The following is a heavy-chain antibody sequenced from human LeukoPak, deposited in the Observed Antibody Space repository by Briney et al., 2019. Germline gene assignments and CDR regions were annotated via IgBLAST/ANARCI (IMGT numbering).Heavy chain of an antibody. V-gene: IGHV3-53*01. CDR3: AKRIPIAVAGYYFDY. CDR1: GFTVSSNY. J-gene: IGHJ4*02. CDR2: IYSGGST. Sequence: GGSLRLPCAASGFTVSSNYMSWVRQAPGKGLEWVSVIYSGGSTYYADSVKGRFTISRDNSKNTLYLQMNSLRAEDTAVYYCAKRIPIAVAGYYFDYWGQGTLVTVSS. D-gene: IGHD6-19*01.